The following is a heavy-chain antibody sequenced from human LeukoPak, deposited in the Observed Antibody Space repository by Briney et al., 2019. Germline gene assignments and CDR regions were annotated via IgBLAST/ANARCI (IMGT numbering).Heavy chain of an antibody. Sequence: SETLSLTCTVSGGSISSYYWSWVRQPPGKGLEWIVFVYYTGITNYSPSLKSRVTISVDTSKNQFSLKLRSVTAADTAVYYCARISSSNWYNERGAFDVWGQGTMVTVSS. CDR2: VYYTGIT. J-gene: IGHJ3*01. CDR1: GGSISSYY. CDR3: ARISSSNWYNERGAFDV. V-gene: IGHV4-59*01. D-gene: IGHD6-13*01.